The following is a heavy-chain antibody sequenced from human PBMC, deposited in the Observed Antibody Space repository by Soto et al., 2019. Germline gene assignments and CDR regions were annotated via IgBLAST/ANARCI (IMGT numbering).Heavy chain of an antibody. V-gene: IGHV1-69*12. CDR2: IIPMFGTA. J-gene: IGHJ4*02. Sequence: QVQLVQSGAEVKKPESSVKVSCKAPGGTFSTYAISWVRQAPGQGLEWMGGIIPMFGTANYAQRFQDRFTMTADESTNTVYMELSSLRSEDTAVYFCASGIQLWLRRINNGYSGWGQGTLVTVSS. CDR3: ASGIQLWLRRINNGYSG. D-gene: IGHD5-18*01. CDR1: GGTFSTYA.